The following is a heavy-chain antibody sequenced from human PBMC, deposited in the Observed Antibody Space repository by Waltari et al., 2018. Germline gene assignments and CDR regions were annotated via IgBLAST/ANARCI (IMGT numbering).Heavy chain of an antibody. D-gene: IGHD6-13*01. V-gene: IGHV4-34*01. CDR3: ARQGAAARIFDL. Sequence: QVQLQQWGAGLLKPSETLSLTCAVYVGSFCNYYWSWIRQPPGTGLEWIGDINHRGSTTSNPSLKSRVTISVDTSKNQFSLKLNSVTAADTAVYYCARQGAAARIFDLWGRGTLVTVSS. J-gene: IGHJ2*01. CDR1: VGSFCNYY. CDR2: INHRGST.